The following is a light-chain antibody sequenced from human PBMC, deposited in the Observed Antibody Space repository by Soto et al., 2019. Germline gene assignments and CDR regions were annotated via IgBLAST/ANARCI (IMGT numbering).Light chain of an antibody. CDR2: DAS. Sequence: EIVLTQSPATLSLSPGERATLSCRASQSVSRYLAWYQQKPGQAPRLLISDASNRATGIPARLSGSGSGTDFTLTISSLEPEDFALYYCQQRSNWPTFGQGTKVDIK. CDR3: QQRSNWPT. V-gene: IGKV3-11*01. J-gene: IGKJ1*01. CDR1: QSVSRY.